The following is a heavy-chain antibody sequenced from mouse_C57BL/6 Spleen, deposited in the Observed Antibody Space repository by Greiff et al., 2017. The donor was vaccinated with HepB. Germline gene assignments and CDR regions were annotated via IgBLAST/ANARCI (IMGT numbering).Heavy chain of an antibody. V-gene: IGHV1-66*01. CDR1: GYSFTSYY. CDR2: IYPGSGNT. D-gene: IGHD2-3*01. CDR3: ARGGLYDFYYFDY. J-gene: IGHJ2*01. Sequence: VKLVESGPELVKPGASVKISCKASGYSFTSYYIHWVKQRPGQGLEWIGWIYPGSGNTKYNEKFKGKATLTADTSSSTAYMQLSSLTSEDSAVYYCARGGLYDFYYFDYWGQGTTLTVSS.